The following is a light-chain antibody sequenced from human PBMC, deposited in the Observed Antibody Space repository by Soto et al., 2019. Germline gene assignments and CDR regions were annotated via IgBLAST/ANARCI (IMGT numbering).Light chain of an antibody. CDR2: DVS. CDR3: QHFNSYPLT. CDR1: QGISSA. J-gene: IGKJ5*01. V-gene: IGKV1-13*02. Sequence: AIQLTQSPSSLSASVGDRVTITCRASQGISSALVWYQQKPGKRPKLLIYDVSSLESGVPSRFSGSGSGTDFTLTISSLQPEDFATYFCQHFNSYPLTFGQGTRLEIK.